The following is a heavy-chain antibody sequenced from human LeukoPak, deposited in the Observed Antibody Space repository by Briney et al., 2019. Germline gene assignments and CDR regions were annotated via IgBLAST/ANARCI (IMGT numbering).Heavy chain of an antibody. V-gene: IGHV3-53*01. Sequence: GGSLRLSCAASGFTVSFNYMTWVRQAPGKGLEWVSVIYSGGSTSYADSVKGRFTISRGNPKNTLYLQMNSLRVEDTAVYYCTRTIVGGRDYWGQGTLVTVSS. CDR2: IYSGGST. CDR1: GFTVSFNY. D-gene: IGHD3-16*01. CDR3: TRTIVGGRDY. J-gene: IGHJ4*02.